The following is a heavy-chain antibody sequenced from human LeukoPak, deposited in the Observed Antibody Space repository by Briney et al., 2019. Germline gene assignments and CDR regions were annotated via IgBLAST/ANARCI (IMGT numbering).Heavy chain of an antibody. D-gene: IGHD3-22*01. Sequence: TPSQTLSLTCTVSGGSISSGGYYWSWIRQHPGKGLEWIGYIYYSGSTYYNPSLKSRVTISVDTSKNQFSLKLSSVTAADTAVYYCARVLLDDSSGYYAPLFDYWGQGTLVTVSS. CDR2: IYYSGST. CDR3: ARVLLDDSSGYYAPLFDY. V-gene: IGHV4-30-4*08. CDR1: GGSISSGGYY. J-gene: IGHJ4*02.